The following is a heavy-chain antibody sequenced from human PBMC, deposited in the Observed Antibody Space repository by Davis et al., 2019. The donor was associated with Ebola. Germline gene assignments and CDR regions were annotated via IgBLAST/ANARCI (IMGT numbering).Heavy chain of an antibody. V-gene: IGHV4-39*07. CDR3: ARRRWLVRSFWFDP. CDR1: GGSISSSSYY. J-gene: IGHJ5*02. Sequence: SETLSLTCTVSGGSISSSSYYWGWIRQPPGKGLEWIGEINHSGSTNYNPSLKSRVTISVDTSKNQFSLKLSSVTAADTAVYYCARRRWLVRSFWFDPWGQGTLVTVSS. D-gene: IGHD6-19*01. CDR2: INHSGST.